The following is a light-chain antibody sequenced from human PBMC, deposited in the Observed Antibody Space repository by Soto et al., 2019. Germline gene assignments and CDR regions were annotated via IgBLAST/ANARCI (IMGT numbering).Light chain of an antibody. Sequence: VMTQSPATLSVSPGESATLSCWASQSVTNKLAWYQQTPGQAPRLLIYGASTRATTTPARFSGSGSGTDFTLTISSLQSEDLGIYYCQQYHGWPLTFGGGTKVEI. CDR3: QQYHGWPLT. J-gene: IGKJ4*01. V-gene: IGKV3-15*01. CDR1: QSVTNK. CDR2: GAS.